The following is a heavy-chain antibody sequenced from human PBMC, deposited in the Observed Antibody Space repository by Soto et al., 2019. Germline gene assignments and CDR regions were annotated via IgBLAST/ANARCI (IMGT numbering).Heavy chain of an antibody. D-gene: IGHD6-6*01. V-gene: IGHV3-7*05. J-gene: IGHJ6*02. CDR3: ARVRYSSSSYYYYGMDV. Sequence: PGGSLRLSCAASGVTFISYWMSWVRQAPGKGLEWVANIKQDGSEKYYVDSVKGRFTISRDNAKNSLYLQTNSLRAEDTAVYYCARVRYSSSSYYYYGMDVWGQGTTVTVSS. CDR2: IKQDGSEK. CDR1: GVTFISYW.